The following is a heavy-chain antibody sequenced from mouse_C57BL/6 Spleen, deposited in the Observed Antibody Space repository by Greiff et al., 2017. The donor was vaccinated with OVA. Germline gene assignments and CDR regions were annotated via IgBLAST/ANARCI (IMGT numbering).Heavy chain of an antibody. CDR2: IWGDGST. V-gene: IGHV2-3*01. CDR3: AKPRDSNTYAMGY. J-gene: IGHJ4*01. D-gene: IGHD2-5*01. CDR1: GFSLTSYG. Sequence: QVQLKESGPGLVAPSQCLSITCTVSGFSLTSYGVSWVRQPPGKGLEWLGVIWGDGSTNYHSALISRLSNSKDNSKSQVYLKRNSLPTDDSATYYCAKPRDSNTYAMGYWGQGTSVTVSS.